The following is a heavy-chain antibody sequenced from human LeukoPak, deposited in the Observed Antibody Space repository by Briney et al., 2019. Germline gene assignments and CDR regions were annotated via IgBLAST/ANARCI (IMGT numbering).Heavy chain of an antibody. CDR2: IKQDGSEI. Sequence: GGSLRLSGAASGFTFSNYWMRWVRQAPGKELEWVANIKQDGSEIYYVDSVKGRFTISRDNAKNSLYLQMNSLRAEDTAVYYCVRDKLTGASRLDYWGQGTLLTVSS. J-gene: IGHJ4*02. CDR3: VRDKLTGASRLDY. D-gene: IGHD7-27*01. V-gene: IGHV3-7*03. CDR1: GFTFSNYW.